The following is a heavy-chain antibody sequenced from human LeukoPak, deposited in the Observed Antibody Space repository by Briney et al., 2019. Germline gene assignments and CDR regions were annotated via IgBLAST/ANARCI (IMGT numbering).Heavy chain of an antibody. CDR1: GYTFTGYY. D-gene: IGHD6-13*01. CDR2: MNPNSGGT. Sequence: ASVKVSCKASGYTFTGYYMHWVRQAPGQGLEWMGWMNPNSGGTNYAQKFQGRVTMSRDTSISTAYMELSRLRSDDTAVYYCAKDIAAAGTYYYYGMDVWGQGTTVTVSS. J-gene: IGHJ6*02. V-gene: IGHV1-2*02. CDR3: AKDIAAAGTYYYYGMDV.